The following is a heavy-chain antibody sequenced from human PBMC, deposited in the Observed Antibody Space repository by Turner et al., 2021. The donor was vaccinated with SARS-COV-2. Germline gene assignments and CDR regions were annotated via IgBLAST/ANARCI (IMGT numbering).Heavy chain of an antibody. Sequence: EVQLLQSGGGLVQPGGSLRLSCVASGLTFSTFAMTWVRQAPGKGLEWVSAITGSGTRTYYADSVKGRFSISRDNSKNTLYVQMNSLRAEDTAVYYCVSGDTRPLGPFYFDYWGQGTLVTVSS. D-gene: IGHD5-12*01. CDR2: ITGSGTRT. J-gene: IGHJ4*02. V-gene: IGHV3-23*01. CDR1: GLTFSTFA. CDR3: VSGDTRPLGPFYFDY.